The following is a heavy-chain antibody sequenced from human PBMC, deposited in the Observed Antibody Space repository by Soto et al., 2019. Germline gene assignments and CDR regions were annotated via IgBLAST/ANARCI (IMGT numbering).Heavy chain of an antibody. CDR3: VRGTNGWRGMDY. V-gene: IGHV3-74*01. D-gene: IGHD2-8*01. CDR1: GFTFSSYP. CDR2: ITEDGRGT. J-gene: IGHJ4*02. Sequence: EVQLVESGGAIVQPGGSLRLSCATSGFTFSSYPIHWVRQAPGKGPVWVSRITEDGRGTTYADSVKGRFTVTRDNAKNTMYLQMSGLGAEDTAVYHCVRGTNGWRGMDYWGQGTLVTVSS.